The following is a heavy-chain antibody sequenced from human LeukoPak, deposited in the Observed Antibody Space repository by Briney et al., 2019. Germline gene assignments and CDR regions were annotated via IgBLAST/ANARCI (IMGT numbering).Heavy chain of an antibody. CDR3: ARDRQATTAYDAFDI. J-gene: IGHJ3*02. V-gene: IGHV4-61*08. D-gene: IGHD4-17*01. Sequence: SETLSLTCTVSGGSISSGGYYWSWIRQPPGKGLEWIGYIYYSGSTKYNPSLKSRVTISVDTSKNQFSLKLSSVTAADTAVYYCARDRQATTAYDAFDIWGRGTMVTVSS. CDR2: IYYSGST. CDR1: GGSISSGGYY.